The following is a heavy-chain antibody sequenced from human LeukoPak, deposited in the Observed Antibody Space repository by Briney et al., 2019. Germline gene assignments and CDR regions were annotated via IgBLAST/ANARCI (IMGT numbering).Heavy chain of an antibody. Sequence: GGSLRLSCAASGFTVSSNYMSWVRQAPGKGLEWVSVIYSGGSTYYADSVKGRFTISRDNSKITLYLQMNSLRAEDTAVYYCAGDSSAYDAFDIWGQGTMVTVSS. CDR3: AGDSSAYDAFDI. CDR2: IYSGGST. D-gene: IGHD3-22*01. J-gene: IGHJ3*02. V-gene: IGHV3-53*01. CDR1: GFTVSSNY.